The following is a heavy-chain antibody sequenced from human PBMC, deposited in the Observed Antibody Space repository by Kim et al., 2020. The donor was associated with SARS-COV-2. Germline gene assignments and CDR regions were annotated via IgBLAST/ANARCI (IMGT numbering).Heavy chain of an antibody. J-gene: IGHJ6*02. CDR2: MNPNSGNT. D-gene: IGHD3-22*01. V-gene: IGHV1-8*01. Sequence: ASVKVSCKASGYTFTSYDMNWVRQATGQGLEWMGWMNPNSGNTGYAQKFQGRVTMTRNTSISTAYMELSSLRSEDTAVYYCARGRRNPMVVVVIPYYYYGMDVWGQGTTVTVSS. CDR1: GYTFTSYD. CDR3: ARGRRNPMVVVVIPYYYYGMDV.